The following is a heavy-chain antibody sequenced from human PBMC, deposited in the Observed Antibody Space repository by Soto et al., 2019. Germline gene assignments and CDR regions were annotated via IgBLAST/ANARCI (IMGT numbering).Heavy chain of an antibody. D-gene: IGHD3-3*01. CDR2: ISGSGGST. V-gene: IGHV3-23*01. CDR1: GFTFSSYA. CDR3: ATSKDFWSGYSTSSDY. Sequence: EVQLLESGGGLVQPGGSLRLSCAASGFTFSSYAMSWVRQAPGKGLEWVSAISGSGGSTYYADSVKGRFTISRDNSKXXXXXXXXXXXXXXXXXYYCATSKDFWSGYSTSSDYWGQGTLVTVSS. J-gene: IGHJ4*02.